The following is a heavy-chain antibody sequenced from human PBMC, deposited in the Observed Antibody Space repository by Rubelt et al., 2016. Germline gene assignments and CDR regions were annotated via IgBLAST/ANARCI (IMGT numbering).Heavy chain of an antibody. CDR3: AMGWLQSPGSYLRD. CDR1: GFTFSTYT. J-gene: IGHJ4*02. V-gene: IGHV3-64*04. Sequence: VESGGGSVQPGGSLRLSCSGTGFTFSTYTMNWVRQAPGKGLEHISSISPDGSTTNYAESVKGRFVISRDNYKGTLVLQMNTLRTDDTAVNYCAMGWLQSPGSYLRDWGQGTLVTVSS. D-gene: IGHD5-24*01. CDR2: ISPDGSTT.